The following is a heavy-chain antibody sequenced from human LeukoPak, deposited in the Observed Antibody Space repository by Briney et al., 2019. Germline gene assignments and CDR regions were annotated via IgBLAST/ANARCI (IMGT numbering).Heavy chain of an antibody. J-gene: IGHJ3*02. CDR3: AKLSTITMLVVPNDALDI. CDR2: IRYDGSNK. D-gene: IGHD3-22*01. V-gene: IGHV3-30*02. Sequence: GGSLRLSCAASGFTFSSYGMHWVRQAPGKGLEWVAFIRYDGSNKYYADSVKGRFTISRDNSKNTLYLQMNSLRAEDTAVYYCAKLSTITMLVVPNDALDIWGQGTMVTVSS. CDR1: GFTFSSYG.